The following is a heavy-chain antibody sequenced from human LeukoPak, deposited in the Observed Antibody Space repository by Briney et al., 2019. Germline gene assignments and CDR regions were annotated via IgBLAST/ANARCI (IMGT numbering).Heavy chain of an antibody. J-gene: IGHJ4*02. CDR1: GFTFSSSA. Sequence: GGSLRLSCGASGFTFSSSAMHWVRQAPGKGLEWVSAISGSGGSIYYADSVKGRFTISRDNSKNTLYLQMNSLRAEDTAVYYCAKDIAAQTNWGQGTLVTVSS. D-gene: IGHD6-13*01. V-gene: IGHV3-23*01. CDR3: AKDIAAQTN. CDR2: ISGSGGSI.